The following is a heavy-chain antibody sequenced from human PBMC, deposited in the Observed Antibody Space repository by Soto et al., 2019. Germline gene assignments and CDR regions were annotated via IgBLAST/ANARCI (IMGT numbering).Heavy chain of an antibody. CDR3: ARDYGDYQFDY. D-gene: IGHD4-17*01. CDR1: GGSISSSSYY. Sequence: SETLSLTCTVSGGSISSSSYYWGWIRQPPGKGLEWIGNIYYRGTTYYNPSLKSRVTISVDTSKNQFSLKLASVTAADTVVYYCARDYGDYQFDYWGQGTLVTVSS. V-gene: IGHV4-39*02. J-gene: IGHJ4*02. CDR2: IYYRGTT.